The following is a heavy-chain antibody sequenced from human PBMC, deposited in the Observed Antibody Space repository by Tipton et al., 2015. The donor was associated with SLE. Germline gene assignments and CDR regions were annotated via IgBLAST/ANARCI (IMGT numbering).Heavy chain of an antibody. D-gene: IGHD7-27*01. CDR2: IKQDGSEK. CDR3: AKGNWGGDY. CDR1: GFTFSNYW. J-gene: IGHJ4*02. V-gene: IGHV3-7*03. Sequence: GSLRLSCAASGFTFSNYWMTWVRQATGKGLEWVANIKQDGSEKYYVDSVKGRFTISRDNYKNTLYLQMNSLRAEDTAVYYCAKGNWGGDYWGQGTLVTVSS.